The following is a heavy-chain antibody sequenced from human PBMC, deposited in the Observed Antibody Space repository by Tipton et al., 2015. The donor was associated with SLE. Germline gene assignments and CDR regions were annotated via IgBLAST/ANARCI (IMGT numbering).Heavy chain of an antibody. V-gene: IGHV4-59*12. Sequence: TLSLTCTVSGGSISSYYWSWIRQPPGKGLEWIGYIYYSGSTYYIPSLRGRVTISVDPSKKHFSLNLTSVTAADTAVYYCARGTLNYYYMDVWGKGTTVTVS. CDR1: GGSISSYY. J-gene: IGHJ6*03. CDR2: IYYSGST. CDR3: ARGTLNYYYMDV.